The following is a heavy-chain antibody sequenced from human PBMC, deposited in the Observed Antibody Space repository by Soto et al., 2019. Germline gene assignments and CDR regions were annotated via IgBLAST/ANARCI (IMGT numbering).Heavy chain of an antibody. D-gene: IGHD3-22*01. J-gene: IGHJ5*02. Sequence: SETLSLTCTVSGGSITSGDYYWSWIRQPPGKGLEWIGYIYYTGSTYYNPSLRSRVRISVDTSKNQFSLKLSSVTAADTAIYYCARGGGRYFDSSGFPILVSSTFDPWGQGILVTVSS. CDR3: ARGGGRYFDSSGFPILVSSTFDP. CDR1: GGSITSGDYY. CDR2: IYYTGST. V-gene: IGHV4-30-4*01.